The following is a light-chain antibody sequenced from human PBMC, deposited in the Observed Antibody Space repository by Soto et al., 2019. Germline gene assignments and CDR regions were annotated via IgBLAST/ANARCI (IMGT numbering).Light chain of an antibody. CDR2: GAS. J-gene: IGKJ1*01. CDR1: QTLSSSY. Sequence: VRTKSHATMSVSPAERATLSCRASQTLSSSYLAWYQQKPGQGPRLLIYGASSRATGIPDRFSGSGSGTDFSLTISRLEPEDFVVYYCQQYGSSPWTFGHGTKVDIK. CDR3: QQYGSSPWT. V-gene: IGKV3-20*01.